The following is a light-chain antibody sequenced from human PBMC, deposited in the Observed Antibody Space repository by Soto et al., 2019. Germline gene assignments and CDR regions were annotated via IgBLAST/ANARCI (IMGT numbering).Light chain of an antibody. V-gene: IGLV2-14*01. CDR2: DVS. Sequence: QSALTQPASVSGSPGQSITISCTGTSSDVGAYNYVSWYQQHPGKAPKLMIYDVSNRPSGVSNRFSGSKSGNTASLTISWLQADDEADYYCSSYTRSTTLVVFGGGTKLTVL. CDR1: SSDVGAYNY. CDR3: SSYTRSTTLVV. J-gene: IGLJ2*01.